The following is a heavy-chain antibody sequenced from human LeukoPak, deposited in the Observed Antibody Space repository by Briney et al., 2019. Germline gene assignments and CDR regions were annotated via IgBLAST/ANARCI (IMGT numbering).Heavy chain of an antibody. CDR1: GYSISSGYY. V-gene: IGHV4-38-2*01. CDR2: IYHSGST. D-gene: IGHD3-22*01. CDR3: ARTRFNYDSSGYSY. Sequence: PSETLSLTCAVSGYSISSGYYCGWIRQPPGKGLEWIGSIYHSGSTYYNPSLKSRVTISVDTSKNQFSLKRSSVTAADTAVYYCARTRFNYDSSGYSYWGQGTLVTVSS. J-gene: IGHJ4*02.